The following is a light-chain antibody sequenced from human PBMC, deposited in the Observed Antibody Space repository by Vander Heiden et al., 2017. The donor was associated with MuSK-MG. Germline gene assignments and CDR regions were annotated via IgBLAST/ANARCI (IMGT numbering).Light chain of an antibody. Sequence: ISLSQSPSLLSASTGDRVSISCRASQDINRYLTWYQQKPGKAPELLIYDASTLQSGVPSRFSGSGSGTDFTLTITRLQSDDFATYYCQQYYNFPQTFGQGTKVEIK. CDR2: DAS. V-gene: IGKV1D-8*03. J-gene: IGKJ1*01. CDR3: QQYYNFPQT. CDR1: QDINRY.